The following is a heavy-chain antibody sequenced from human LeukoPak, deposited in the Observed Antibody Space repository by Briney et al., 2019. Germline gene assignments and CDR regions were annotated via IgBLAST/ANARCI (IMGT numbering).Heavy chain of an antibody. Sequence: GGSLRLSCAASGFTFSSYSMNWVRQAPGKGLEWVSSISSSSINIYDADSVKGRFTISRDNAENSLYLQMNSLRVEDTAVYYCARGRGAAGGFWYYYMGVWGKGTTVTVSS. J-gene: IGHJ6*03. CDR1: GFTFSSYS. D-gene: IGHD6-13*01. V-gene: IGHV3-21*01. CDR3: ARGRGAAGGFWYYYMGV. CDR2: ISSSSINI.